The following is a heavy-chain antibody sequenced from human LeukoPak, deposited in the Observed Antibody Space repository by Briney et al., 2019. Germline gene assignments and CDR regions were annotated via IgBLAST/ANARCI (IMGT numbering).Heavy chain of an antibody. V-gene: IGHV5-51*01. Sequence: GESLEISCKGSGYTFSSYWIGWVRQMPGKGLEWMGIIYPGDSDTRYSPSLQGQVTISVDTSIGTAYLQWSSLKASDTAIYYCARQNDFRLDYWGQGTLVTVSS. CDR2: IYPGDSDT. J-gene: IGHJ4*02. D-gene: IGHD3-3*01. CDR1: GYTFSSYW. CDR3: ARQNDFRLDY.